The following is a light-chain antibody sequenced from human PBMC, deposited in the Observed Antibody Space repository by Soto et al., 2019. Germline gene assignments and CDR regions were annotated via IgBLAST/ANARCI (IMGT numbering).Light chain of an antibody. CDR2: AAS. CDR3: QKYNSAPT. V-gene: IGKV1-27*01. J-gene: IGKJ5*01. Sequence: DIQMTQSPSSLSASVVDRVTITCRASQGISNYLAWYQQKPGKVPKPLIYAASTLQSGVPSRFSGSGSGTDFTLTISSLQPEDVATYYCQKYNSAPTFGQGTRLEI. CDR1: QGISNY.